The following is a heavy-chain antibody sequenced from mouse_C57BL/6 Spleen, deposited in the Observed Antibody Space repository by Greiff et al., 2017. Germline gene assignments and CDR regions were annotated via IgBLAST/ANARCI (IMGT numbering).Heavy chain of an antibody. D-gene: IGHD1-1*01. V-gene: IGHV1-19*01. CDR2: INPYNGGT. CDR3: ARSLTTVVPDY. CDR1: GYTFTDYY. J-gene: IGHJ2*01. Sequence: EVQLQQSGPVLVKPGASVKMSCKASGYTFTDYYMNWVKQSHGKSLEWIGVINPYNGGTSYNQKFKGKATLTVDKSSSTAYMELNSLTSEDSAVXYCARSLTTVVPDYWGQGTTLTVSA.